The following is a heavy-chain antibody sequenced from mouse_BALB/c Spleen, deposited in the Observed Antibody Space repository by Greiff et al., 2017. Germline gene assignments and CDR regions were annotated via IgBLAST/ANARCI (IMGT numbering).Heavy chain of an antibody. J-gene: IGHJ4*01. Sequence: EVKLMESGGGLVQPGGSLKLSCAASGFTFSSYTVSWVRQTPEKRLEWVAYISNGGGSTYYPDTVKGRFTISRDNAKNTLYLQMSSLKSEDTAMYYCAREGYWGEGTSVTVSS. V-gene: IGHV5-12-2*01. CDR1: GFTFSSYT. CDR3: AREGY. CDR2: ISNGGGST.